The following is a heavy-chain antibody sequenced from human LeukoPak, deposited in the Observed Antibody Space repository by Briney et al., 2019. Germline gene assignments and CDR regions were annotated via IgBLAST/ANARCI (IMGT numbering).Heavy chain of an antibody. CDR1: GGSISSYY. CDR3: ARALSRGYSGYDHYYYYGMDV. D-gene: IGHD5-12*01. J-gene: IGHJ6*02. V-gene: IGHV4-59*01. CDR2: IYYSGST. Sequence: PSETLSLTCTVSGGSISSYYWSWIRQPPGKGLEWIGYIYYSGSTNYNPSLKSRVTISVDTSKNQFSLKLSSVTAVDTAVYYCARALSRGYSGYDHYYYYGMDVWGQGTTVTVSS.